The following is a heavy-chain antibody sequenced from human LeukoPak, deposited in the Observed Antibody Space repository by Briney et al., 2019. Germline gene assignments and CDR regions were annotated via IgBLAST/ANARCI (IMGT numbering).Heavy chain of an antibody. CDR3: ASWHEMATIWATFDY. D-gene: IGHD5-24*01. Sequence: SETLSLTCAVYGGSFSGYYWSWIRQPPGKGLEWIGEINHSGSTNYNPSLKSRVTISVDTSKNQFSLKLSSVTAADTAIYYCASWHEMATIWATFDYWGQGTLATVSS. CDR2: INHSGST. J-gene: IGHJ4*02. V-gene: IGHV4-34*01. CDR1: GGSFSGYY.